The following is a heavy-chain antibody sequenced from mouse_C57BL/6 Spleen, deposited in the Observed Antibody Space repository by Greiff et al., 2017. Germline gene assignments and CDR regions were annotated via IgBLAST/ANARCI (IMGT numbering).Heavy chain of an antibody. J-gene: IGHJ1*03. CDR2: INYDGSST. CDR3: ARDLYRYFDV. CDR1: GFTFSDYY. Sequence: DVKLVESEGGLVQPGSSMKLSCTASGFTFSDYYMAWVRQVPEKGLEWVANINYDGSSTYYLDSLKSRFIISRDNAKNILYLQMSSLKSEDTATYYCARDLYRYFDVWGTGTTVTVSS. V-gene: IGHV5-16*01.